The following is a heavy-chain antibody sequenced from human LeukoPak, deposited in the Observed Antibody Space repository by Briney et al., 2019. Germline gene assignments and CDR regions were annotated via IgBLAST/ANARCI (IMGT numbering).Heavy chain of an antibody. J-gene: IGHJ4*02. CDR3: ASRGSIAAAGTVGY. Sequence: GGSLRLSCAASGFTFSSYAMSWVRQAPGKGLEWVSAISGSGGSTYYADSVKGRFTISRDNSKNTLYLQMNSLRAEDTAVYYCASRGSIAAAGTVGYWGRGTLVTVSS. V-gene: IGHV3-23*01. D-gene: IGHD6-13*01. CDR1: GFTFSSYA. CDR2: ISGSGGST.